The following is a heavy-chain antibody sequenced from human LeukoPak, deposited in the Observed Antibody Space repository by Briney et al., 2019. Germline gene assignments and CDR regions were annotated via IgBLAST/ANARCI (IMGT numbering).Heavy chain of an antibody. D-gene: IGHD6-19*01. CDR3: ARHVVNSGWYDRFDP. J-gene: IGHJ5*02. CDR2: VYYSGST. Sequence: SETLSLTCTVSGGSISRSSYYWGWIRQPPGKGLEWIGSVYYSGSTYYNPSLKSRLTISVDTSKNQFSLKLSSVTAADMAVYYCARHVVNSGWYDRFDPWGQGILVTASS. V-gene: IGHV4-39*01. CDR1: GGSISRSSYY.